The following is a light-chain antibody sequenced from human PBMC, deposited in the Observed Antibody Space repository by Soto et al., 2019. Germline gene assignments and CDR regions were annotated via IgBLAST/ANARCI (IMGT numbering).Light chain of an antibody. V-gene: IGKV3-20*01. CDR2: GAS. CDR1: QSISNT. CDR3: QQYGSLWT. Sequence: EIVMTQFPATLSVSPGERATLSCRASQSISNTLAWYQQRPGQAPRLLIYGASSRATGIPDRFSGSGSGTDFTLTISRLEPEDFAVYYCQQYGSLWTFGQGTKVDIK. J-gene: IGKJ1*01.